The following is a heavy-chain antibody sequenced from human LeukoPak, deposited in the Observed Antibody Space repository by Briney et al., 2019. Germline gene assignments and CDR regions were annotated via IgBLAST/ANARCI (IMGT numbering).Heavy chain of an antibody. D-gene: IGHD3-9*01. J-gene: IGHJ5*02. V-gene: IGHV4-31*03. CDR2: IYYSGST. CDR1: GGSISSGGYY. CDR3: ARLGAASYDILTGFSWFDP. Sequence: SETLSLTCTVSGGSISSGGYYWSWIRQHPGKGLEWIGYIYYSGSTYYNPSLKSRVTISVDTSKNQFSLKLSSVTAADTAVYYCARLGAASYDILTGFSWFDPWGQGTLSPSPQ.